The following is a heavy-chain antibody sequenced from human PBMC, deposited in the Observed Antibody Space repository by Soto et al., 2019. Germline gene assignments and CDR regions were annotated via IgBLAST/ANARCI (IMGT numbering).Heavy chain of an antibody. Sequence: QMQLVESGRGVVQPGRSLRLSCAASGFTFRSYGIHWVHQAPGKGLEWVALIWFDGSKKYYVDSVKGRFAVSRDNSKNTLYLQMNSLRVEDTAVYYCARDRLVPYGYGMDVWGQGTTVTVSS. CDR1: GFTFRSYG. J-gene: IGHJ6*02. CDR2: IWFDGSKK. CDR3: ARDRLVPYGYGMDV. V-gene: IGHV3-33*01. D-gene: IGHD2-2*01.